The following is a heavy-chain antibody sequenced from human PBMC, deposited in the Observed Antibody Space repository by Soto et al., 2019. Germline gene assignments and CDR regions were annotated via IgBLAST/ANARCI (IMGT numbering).Heavy chain of an antibody. CDR1: GFTFSSYS. Sequence: GGSLRLSCAAFGFTFSSYSMNWVRQAPGKGLEWVSYISSSSSTIYYADSVKGRFTISRDNAKNSLYLQMNSLRDEDTAVYYCAREPYDFLRNLLAPWGQGTLVTVSS. CDR2: ISSSSSTI. D-gene: IGHD3-3*01. CDR3: AREPYDFLRNLLAP. J-gene: IGHJ5*02. V-gene: IGHV3-48*02.